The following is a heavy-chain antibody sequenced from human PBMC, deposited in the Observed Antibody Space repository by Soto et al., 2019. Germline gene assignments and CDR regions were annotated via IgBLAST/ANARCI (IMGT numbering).Heavy chain of an antibody. D-gene: IGHD3-10*01. CDR3: ARDGHRGPSDAFDV. CDR2: ISTTGTSP. CDR1: GFSSSNYE. V-gene: IGHV3-48*03. J-gene: IGHJ3*01. Sequence: GGSLRLSCTASGFSSSNYEMNWIRQAPGKGLEWVSHISTTGTSPYYADSVRGRFTVSRDTANNSIYLQMNSLRAEDTALYYCARDGHRGPSDAFDVWGQGTMVTVS.